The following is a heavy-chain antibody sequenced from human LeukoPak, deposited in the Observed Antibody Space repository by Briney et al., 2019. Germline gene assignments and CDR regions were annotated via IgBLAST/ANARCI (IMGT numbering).Heavy chain of an antibody. CDR1: GFTFSNAW. D-gene: IGHD3-22*01. V-gene: IGHV3-15*07. J-gene: IGHJ4*02. CDR3: STTYYYDSSEGY. CDR2: IKSKTDGGTT. Sequence: GGSLRLSCAASGFTFSNAWMNWVRQAPGKGLEWVGRIKSKTDGGTTDYAAPVKGRFTTSRDDSKNTLYLQMNSLKTEDTAVYYCSTTYYYDSSEGYWGQGTLVTVSS.